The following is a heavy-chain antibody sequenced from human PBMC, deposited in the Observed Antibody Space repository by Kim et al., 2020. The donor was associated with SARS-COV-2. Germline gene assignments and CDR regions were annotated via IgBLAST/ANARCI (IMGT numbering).Heavy chain of an antibody. CDR2: ISSSSSYI. J-gene: IGHJ6*01. CDR1: GFTFSACS. Sequence: GGSLRLSCAASGFTFSACSINWVRQAPGKGLEWVSSISSSSSYIYYADSVKGRFTISRDNAKNSLYLQMNSLRAEDTAVYFCARDFGNGHAYNSYYYYG. V-gene: IGHV3-21*01. CDR3: ARDFGNGHAYNSYYYYG. D-gene: IGHD1-1*01.